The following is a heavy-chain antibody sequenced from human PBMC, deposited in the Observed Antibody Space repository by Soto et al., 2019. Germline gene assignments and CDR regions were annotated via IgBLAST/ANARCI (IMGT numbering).Heavy chain of an antibody. CDR1: GLAFNSYS. Sequence: GGSLRLSCAASGLAFNSYSMSWVRQAPGKGLEWVSGISISSTTIFYADSVKGRFTISRDDSKNSLYLQMNSLRDEDTSVYYCARDNGIAGSFDPWGQGTLVTVSS. V-gene: IGHV3-48*02. J-gene: IGHJ5*02. CDR3: ARDNGIAGSFDP. CDR2: ISISSTTI. D-gene: IGHD6-13*01.